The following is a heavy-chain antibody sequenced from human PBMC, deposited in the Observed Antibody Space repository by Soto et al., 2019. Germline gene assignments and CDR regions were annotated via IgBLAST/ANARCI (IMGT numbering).Heavy chain of an antibody. CDR2: IYYSGST. CDR1: GGSISSVGYY. Sequence: SETLSLTCTVSGGSISSVGYYWSWIRQHPGKGLEWIGYIYYSGSTYYNPSLKSRVTISVDTSKNQFSLKLSSVTAADTAVYYCARDFYGSDAFDXWGQGTMVTVS. J-gene: IGHJ3*02. D-gene: IGHD3-10*01. CDR3: ARDFYGSDAFDX. V-gene: IGHV4-31*03.